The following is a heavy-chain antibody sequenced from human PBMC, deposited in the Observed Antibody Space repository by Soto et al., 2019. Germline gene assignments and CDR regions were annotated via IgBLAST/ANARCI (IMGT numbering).Heavy chain of an antibody. D-gene: IGHD3-10*01. J-gene: IGHJ6*02. V-gene: IGHV3-30*18. Sequence: GGSLRLSCAASGFTFSGYGMHWVHQAPGKGLEWVAVISYDGSNKYYADSVKGRFTISRDNSKNTLYLQMNSLRAEDTAVYYCAKDQLLWFGELSYGMDVWGQGTTVTVSS. CDR3: AKDQLLWFGELSYGMDV. CDR1: GFTFSGYG. CDR2: ISYDGSNK.